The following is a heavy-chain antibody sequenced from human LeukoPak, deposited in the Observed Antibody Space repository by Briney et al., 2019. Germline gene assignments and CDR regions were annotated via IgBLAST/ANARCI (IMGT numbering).Heavy chain of an antibody. CDR3: VTMVVVDYFYGLDV. Sequence: ASVKVSCKASGHTFGSLSLNWVRQAPGQGPEWMGWIHTKTGNPTYAQDFTGRFVFSLDTSVKTAYLQITSLKPEDSGVYYCVTMVVVDYFYGLDVWGQGTTVIVSS. V-gene: IGHV7-4-1*02. D-gene: IGHD2-8*01. J-gene: IGHJ6*02. CDR2: IHTKTGNP. CDR1: GHTFGSLS.